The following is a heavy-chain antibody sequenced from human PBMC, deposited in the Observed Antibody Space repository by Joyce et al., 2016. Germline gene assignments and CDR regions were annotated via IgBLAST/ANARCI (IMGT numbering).Heavy chain of an antibody. D-gene: IGHD1-14*01. V-gene: IGHV4-61*02. J-gene: IGHJ6*01. CDR1: GGSINNNNYY. Sequence: QVQLQESGPGLVKPSQTLSLICTVSGGSINNNNYYWSWIRRPAGKGLEWIGRNHGSGSTTYSPSLSSRVTISIDTPKKQNSREVTSVTAADTAVYYCARETVYKTYYYGMDVWGQGATVTVSS. CDR3: ARETVYKTYYYGMDV. CDR2: NHGSGST.